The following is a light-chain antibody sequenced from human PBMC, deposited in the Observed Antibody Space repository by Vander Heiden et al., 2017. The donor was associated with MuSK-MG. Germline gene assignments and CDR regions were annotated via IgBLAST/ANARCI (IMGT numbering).Light chain of an antibody. CDR1: NLGDTY. V-gene: IGLV3-1*01. CDR2: QDR. Sequence: SYELTQPPSVSVSPGQTASITCSGDNLGDTYAAWYQHRPGLSPIRGIYQDRKRPSGIPERFYGSNSATKANLDITGTQAVDESYDYCPAWNGNTFFFGTGTKVTVL. J-gene: IGLJ1*01. CDR3: PAWNGNTFF.